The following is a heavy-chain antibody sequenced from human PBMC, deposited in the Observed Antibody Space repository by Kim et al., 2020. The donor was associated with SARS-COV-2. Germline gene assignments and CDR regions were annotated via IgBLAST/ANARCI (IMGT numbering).Heavy chain of an antibody. CDR3: ARGADCSSTICYFAWYYYYMDV. J-gene: IGHJ6*03. Sequence: ASVKVSCKASGYTFTSYAMNWVRQAPGQGLEWMGWINTNTGNPTYAQGFTGRFVFSLDTSVSTAYLQISSLKAEDTAVYYCARGADCSSTICYFAWYYYYMDVWGKGTPVTVSS. CDR1: GYTFTSYA. D-gene: IGHD2-2*01. V-gene: IGHV7-4-1*02. CDR2: INTNTGNP.